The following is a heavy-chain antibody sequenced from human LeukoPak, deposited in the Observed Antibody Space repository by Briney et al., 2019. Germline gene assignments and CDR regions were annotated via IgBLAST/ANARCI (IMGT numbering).Heavy chain of an antibody. J-gene: IGHJ4*02. Sequence: SVKVSCKASGYTFTDFYMLWVRQAPGQGLEWMGRIIPILGIANYAQKFQGRVTITADKSTSTAYMELSSLRSEDTAVYFCAREMDPDAQWLVQNYFDYWGQGTLVTVSS. V-gene: IGHV1-69*04. CDR2: IIPILGIA. CDR1: GYTFTDFY. D-gene: IGHD6-19*01. CDR3: AREMDPDAQWLVQNYFDY.